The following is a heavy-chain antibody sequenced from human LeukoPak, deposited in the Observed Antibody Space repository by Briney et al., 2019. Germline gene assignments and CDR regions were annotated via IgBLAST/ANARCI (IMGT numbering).Heavy chain of an antibody. CDR3: ARGGTPGYHDQYYMDV. Sequence: GGSPRLSCAASGFTFSSYWMHWVRQAPGKGLVWVSRINSDGSSTSYADSVKGRFTISRDNAKNSLYLQMNSLRAEDTAVYYCARGGTPGYHDQYYMDVWGKGTTVTVSS. V-gene: IGHV3-74*01. CDR1: GFTFSSYW. J-gene: IGHJ6*03. D-gene: IGHD1-1*01. CDR2: INSDGSST.